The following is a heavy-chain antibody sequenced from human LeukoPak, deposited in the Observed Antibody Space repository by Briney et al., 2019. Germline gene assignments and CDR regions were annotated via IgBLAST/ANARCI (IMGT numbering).Heavy chain of an antibody. CDR2: ISGSGGST. D-gene: IGHD3-22*01. V-gene: IGHV3-23*01. Sequence: QPGGSLRLSCAASGFTFSSYAMSWVRQAPGKGREWVSAISGSGGSTYYADSVKGRFTISRDNSKNTLYLQMNSLRAEDTAVYYCAKDRPGYYYDSSGYYYWGQGTLVTVSS. CDR1: GFTFSSYA. J-gene: IGHJ4*02. CDR3: AKDRPGYYYDSSGYYY.